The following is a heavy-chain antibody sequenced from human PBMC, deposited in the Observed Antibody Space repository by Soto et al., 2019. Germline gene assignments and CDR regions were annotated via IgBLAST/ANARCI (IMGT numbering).Heavy chain of an antibody. V-gene: IGHV4-39*01. D-gene: IGHD6-19*01. CDR2: MFYSGNT. J-gene: IGHJ4*02. CDR3: ARVAVSGTRFDY. CDR1: GGSISSSSYY. Sequence: SETLSLTCTVSGGSISSSSYYWGWLRQPPGKGLEWIGSMFYSGNTYYNPSLKSRVTISVDTSKNQFSLELSSVTAADTAVYFCARVAVSGTRFDYWGQGTLVTVSS.